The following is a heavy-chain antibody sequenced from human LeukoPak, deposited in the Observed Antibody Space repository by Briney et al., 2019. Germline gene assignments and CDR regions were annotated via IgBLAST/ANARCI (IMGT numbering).Heavy chain of an antibody. J-gene: IGHJ4*02. CDR1: GFTFSSYE. CDR3: ARDRRSSGPFDY. Sequence: GGSLRLSCAASGFTFSSYEMNWVRQAPGKGLEWVSYISSSGSTIYYVDSVKGRFTISRDNAKNSLYLQMNSLRAEDTAVYYCARDRRSSGPFDYWGQGTLVTVSS. V-gene: IGHV3-48*03. D-gene: IGHD6-19*01. CDR2: ISSSGSTI.